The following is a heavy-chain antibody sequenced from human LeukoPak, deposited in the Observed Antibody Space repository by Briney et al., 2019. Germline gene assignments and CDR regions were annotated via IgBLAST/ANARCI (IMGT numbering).Heavy chain of an antibody. J-gene: IGHJ4*02. CDR3: AREEMATTDFDY. CDR2: INRDGSST. D-gene: IGHD5-24*01. Sequence: PGGSLRLSCTASGLTFSTSSFNWVRQAPGKGLVWVSRINRDGSSTSYADSVKGRFTISRDNAKNTLYLQMNSLRAEDTAVYYCAREEMATTDFDYWGQGTLVTVSS. CDR1: GLTFSTSS. V-gene: IGHV3-74*01.